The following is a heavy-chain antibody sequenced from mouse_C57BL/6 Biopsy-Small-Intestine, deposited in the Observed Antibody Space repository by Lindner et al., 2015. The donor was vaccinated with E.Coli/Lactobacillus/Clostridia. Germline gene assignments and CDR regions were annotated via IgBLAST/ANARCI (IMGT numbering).Heavy chain of an antibody. J-gene: IGHJ4*01. V-gene: IGHV1-66*01. CDR3: ARGGTMIWQTIDY. CDR1: GYMFISTY. CDR2: ISAYNGIT. D-gene: IGHD2-4*01. Sequence: SVKVSCKASGYMFISTYISWVRQAPGEGLEWMGWISAYNGITNYAQKFQDRVTMTTDASTSTAYMELRSLRSDDTAVYYCARGGTMIWQTIDYWGQGTLVTVSS.